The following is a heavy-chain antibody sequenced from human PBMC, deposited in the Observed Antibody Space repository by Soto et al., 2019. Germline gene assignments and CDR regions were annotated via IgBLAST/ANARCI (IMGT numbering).Heavy chain of an antibody. CDR3: ARGLGGLLRYFDWLSDQSDAFDI. V-gene: IGHV1-8*01. CDR2: MNPNSGNT. J-gene: IGHJ3*02. D-gene: IGHD3-9*01. Sequence: ASVKVSCKASGYTFTSYDINWVRQATGQGLEWMGWMNPNSGNTGYAQKFQGRVTMTRNTSISTAYMELSSLRSEDTAVCYCARGLGGLLRYFDWLSDQSDAFDIWGQGTMVTVSS. CDR1: GYTFTSYD.